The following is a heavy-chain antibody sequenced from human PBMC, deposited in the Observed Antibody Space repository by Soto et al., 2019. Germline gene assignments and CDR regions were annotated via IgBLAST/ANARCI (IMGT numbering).Heavy chain of an antibody. D-gene: IGHD2-2*01. CDR2: ISYDGSNK. CDR1: GFTFSNYG. J-gene: IGHJ6*02. CDR3: AKAVGYCSSTSCRDYYFYYGMDV. Sequence: SLRLSCAASGFTFSNYGMHWVRQAPGKGLEWVAVISYDGSNKYYADSVKGRFTISRDNSKNTLYLQMNSLRPEDTAVYYCAKAVGYCSSTSCRDYYFYYGMDVWGQGTTVTSP. V-gene: IGHV3-30*18.